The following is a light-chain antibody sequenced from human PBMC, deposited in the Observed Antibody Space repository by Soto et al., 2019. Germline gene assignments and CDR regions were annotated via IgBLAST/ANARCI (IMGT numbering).Light chain of an antibody. Sequence: QSALTQPASVSGSPGQSITISCSGTSSDVGGYKYVSWYQQHPGKAPKLMIYEVSNRPSGVSDRFSGSKSGNTASLTISGLQAEDEADYYCCSYTSSSIRVFGGGTKLTVL. CDR1: SSDVGGYKY. CDR2: EVS. V-gene: IGLV2-14*01. J-gene: IGLJ3*02. CDR3: CSYTSSSIRV.